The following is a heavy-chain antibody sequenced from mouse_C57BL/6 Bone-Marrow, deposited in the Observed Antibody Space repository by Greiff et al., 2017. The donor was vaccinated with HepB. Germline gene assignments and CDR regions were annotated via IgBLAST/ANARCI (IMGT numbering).Heavy chain of an antibody. D-gene: IGHD1-1*01. CDR1: GYTFTSYW. V-gene: IGHV1-55*01. J-gene: IGHJ3*01. Sequence: QVQLKQPGAELVKPGASVKMSCKASGYTFTSYWITWVKQRPGQGLEWIGDIYPGSGSTNYNEKFKSKATLTVDTSSSTAYMQLSSLTSEDSAVYYCAVYGSSWAWFAYWGQGTLVTVSA. CDR3: AVYGSSWAWFAY. CDR2: IYPGSGST.